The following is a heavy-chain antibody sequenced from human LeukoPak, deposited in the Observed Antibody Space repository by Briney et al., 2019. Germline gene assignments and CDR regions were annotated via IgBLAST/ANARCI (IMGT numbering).Heavy chain of an antibody. CDR2: IYPGDSDT. V-gene: IGHV5-51*01. D-gene: IGHD3-16*01. Sequence: GESLKISCKGSGYNFTIYWIGWVCPMPGKGLEWMGIIYPGDSDTRYSPSFQGQVTISADKSISTAYLQWSSLKASDTAMYYCAIFDFLFGEIDNWFDPWGQGTQVTVSS. J-gene: IGHJ5*02. CDR1: GYNFTIYW. CDR3: AIFDFLFGEIDNWFDP.